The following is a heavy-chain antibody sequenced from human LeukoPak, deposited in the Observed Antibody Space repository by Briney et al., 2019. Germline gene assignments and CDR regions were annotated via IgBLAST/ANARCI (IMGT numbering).Heavy chain of an antibody. D-gene: IGHD3-22*01. CDR1: GFTFSGYG. J-gene: IGHJ3*02. CDR3: AKDQDSSGDDAFNI. V-gene: IGHV3-30*02. Sequence: SGGSLRLSCAVSGFTFSGYGMHWVRQAPGKGLEWVAFIRYDGSHKYYGDSVKGRFTISRDNSKNTLYLQMNSLRAEDTALYYCAKDQDSSGDDAFNIWGQGTMVTVSS. CDR2: IRYDGSHK.